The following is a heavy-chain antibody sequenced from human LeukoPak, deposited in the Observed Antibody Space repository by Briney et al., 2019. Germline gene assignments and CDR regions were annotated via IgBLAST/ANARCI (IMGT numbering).Heavy chain of an antibody. D-gene: IGHD1-1*01. CDR3: ARGYTGYAFDI. CDR2: IGTAGDT. CDR1: GFTFSSYD. J-gene: IGHJ3*02. V-gene: IGHV3-13*01. Sequence: GGSLRLSCAASGFTFSSYDMHWVRQATGKGLEWVSAIGTAGDTYYPGSVKGRLTISRENAKNSLYLQMNSLRAGDTAVYYCARGYTGYAFDIWGQGTMVTVSS.